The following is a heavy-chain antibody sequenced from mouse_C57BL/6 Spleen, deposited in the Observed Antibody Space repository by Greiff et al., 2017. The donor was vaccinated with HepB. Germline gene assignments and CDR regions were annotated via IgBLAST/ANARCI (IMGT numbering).Heavy chain of an antibody. J-gene: IGHJ2*01. V-gene: IGHV1-55*01. CDR2: IYPGSGST. Sequence: QVQLQQPGAELVKPGASVKMSCKASGYTFTSYWITWVKQRPGQGLEWIGDIYPGSGSTNYNEKFKSKATLTVDTSPSTAYMQLSSLTSEDSAVYYCARLLLRRDYFDYWGQGTTLTVSS. CDR3: ARLLLRRDYFDY. D-gene: IGHD1-1*01. CDR1: GYTFTSYW.